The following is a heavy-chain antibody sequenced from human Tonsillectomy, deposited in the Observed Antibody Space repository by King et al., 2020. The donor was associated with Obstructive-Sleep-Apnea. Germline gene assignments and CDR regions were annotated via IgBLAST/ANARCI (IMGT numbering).Heavy chain of an antibody. Sequence: QLVQSGAEVKKPGASVKVSCKASGYTFTSYDINWVRQATGQGLEWMGWMNPNSGNTGYAQKFQGRVTMTRNTSISTAYMELSSLRSEDTAVYYCAGGLLWFGESSRDDAFDIWGQGTMVTVSS. D-gene: IGHD3-10*01. CDR3: AGGLLWFGESSRDDAFDI. CDR2: MNPNSGNT. CDR1: GYTFTSYD. V-gene: IGHV1-8*01. J-gene: IGHJ3*02.